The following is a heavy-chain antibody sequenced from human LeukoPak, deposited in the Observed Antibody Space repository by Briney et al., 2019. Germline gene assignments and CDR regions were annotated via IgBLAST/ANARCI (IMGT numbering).Heavy chain of an antibody. D-gene: IGHD6-13*01. CDR2: IHYDGSNN. V-gene: IGHV3-30*02. CDR3: ARFIAAPYYFDY. J-gene: IGHJ4*02. Sequence: GGSLRLSCAASGFTFSSYAMHWVRQAPGKGLEWVAFIHYDGSNNYYADSVKGRFTISRDNSRNTLYLQMNTLRAEDTAVYYCARFIAAPYYFDYWGRGTLVTVSS. CDR1: GFTFSSYA.